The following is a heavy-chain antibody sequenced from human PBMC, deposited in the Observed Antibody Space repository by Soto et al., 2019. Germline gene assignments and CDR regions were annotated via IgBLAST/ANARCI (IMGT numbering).Heavy chain of an antibody. CDR2: IYLGDSDT. CDR3: ARRTANPYWYFDL. V-gene: IGHV5-51*01. D-gene: IGHD2-21*02. J-gene: IGHJ2*01. CDR1: GYSFTSYW. Sequence: PGESLKISCKGSGYSFTSYWISWVRQMPGKGLEWMGIIYLGDSDTRYSPSFQGQVTISADKSITTAYLQWNRLKASDTAIYYCARRTANPYWYFDLWGRGTLVTVSS.